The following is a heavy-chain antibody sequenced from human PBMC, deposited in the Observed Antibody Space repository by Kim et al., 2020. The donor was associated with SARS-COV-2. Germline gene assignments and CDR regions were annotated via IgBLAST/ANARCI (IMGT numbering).Heavy chain of an antibody. Sequence: GGSLRLSCAASGFTFSSYWMSWVRQAPGKGLEWVANIKQDGSEKYYVDSVKGRFTISRDNAKNSLYLQMNSLRAEDTAVYYCAREGIFVDTAMAMGFMYGMDVWGQGTTVTVSS. CDR1: GFTFSSYW. CDR3: AREGIFVDTAMAMGFMYGMDV. J-gene: IGHJ6*02. V-gene: IGHV3-7*03. D-gene: IGHD5-18*01. CDR2: IKQDGSEK.